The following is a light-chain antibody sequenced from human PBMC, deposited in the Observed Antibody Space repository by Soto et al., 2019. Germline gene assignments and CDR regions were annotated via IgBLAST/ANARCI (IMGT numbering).Light chain of an antibody. Sequence: EIVLTQSPATLSLSPGERATLSCRASKSVSSYLARYQQKPGQAPRLLIYDASNRATDIPARFSGSGSGTDFTLTISSLESEDSGVYYCQQRGKWPRTFGQGTKLEIK. V-gene: IGKV3-11*01. J-gene: IGKJ2*01. CDR1: KSVSSY. CDR2: DAS. CDR3: QQRGKWPRT.